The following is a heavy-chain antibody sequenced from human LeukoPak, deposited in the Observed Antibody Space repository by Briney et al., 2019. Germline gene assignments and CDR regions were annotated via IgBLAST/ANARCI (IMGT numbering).Heavy chain of an antibody. CDR2: IYHSGST. D-gene: IGHD4-17*01. Sequence: SETLSLTCAVSGGSISSSNWWSWVRQPPGKGLEWMGEIYHSGSTNYNPSLKSRVTISVDKSKNQFSLKLSSVTAADTAVYYCARETTVNHYYYYGMDVWGQGTTVTVSS. CDR1: GGSISSSNW. V-gene: IGHV4-4*02. CDR3: ARETTVNHYYYYGMDV. J-gene: IGHJ6*02.